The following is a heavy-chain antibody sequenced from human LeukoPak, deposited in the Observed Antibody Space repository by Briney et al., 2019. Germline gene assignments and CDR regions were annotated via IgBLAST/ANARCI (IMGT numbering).Heavy chain of an antibody. CDR2: INSDGSST. J-gene: IGHJ4*02. CDR1: GFTSSSNW. CDR3: AKAEGYYGSGRPRYFDY. Sequence: QSGGSLRLSCAASGFTSSSNWMHWVRQAPGKGLVWVSRINSDGSSTSYADSVRGRFTISRDNSKNTLYLQMNSLRAEDTAVYYCAKAEGYYGSGRPRYFDYWGQGTLVTVSS. V-gene: IGHV3-74*01. D-gene: IGHD3-10*01.